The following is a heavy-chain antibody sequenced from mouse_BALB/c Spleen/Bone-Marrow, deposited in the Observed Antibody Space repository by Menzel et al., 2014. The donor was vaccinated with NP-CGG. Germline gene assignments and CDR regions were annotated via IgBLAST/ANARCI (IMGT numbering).Heavy chain of an antibody. CDR1: GFNIKDTY. V-gene: IGHV14-3*02. CDR2: IDPANGNA. CDR3: ARYRLGTYFDF. Sequence: EVKLMESGAELVKPGASVKLSFTASGFNIKDTYMHWVKQRPEQGLEWIGRIDPANGNAKYDPKFQGKATITADTSSNTAYLQLSSLTSEDTAVYYCARYRLGTYFDFWGQGTTLTVSS. J-gene: IGHJ2*01. D-gene: IGHD2-14*01.